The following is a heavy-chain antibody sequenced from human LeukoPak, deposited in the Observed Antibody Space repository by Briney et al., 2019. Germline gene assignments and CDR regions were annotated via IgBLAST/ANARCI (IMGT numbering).Heavy chain of an antibody. D-gene: IGHD4-17*01. V-gene: IGHV3-53*01. Sequence: GGSLRLSCAVSGFTVSNYYMSWVRQAPGKGLEWVSIIYSGGTKYYADSVKGRFTISRDNSKNTQYLQMNSLRVEDTAVYYCAKDYLPYGDYEALDYWGQGTLVTVSS. CDR2: IYSGGTK. CDR1: GFTVSNYY. CDR3: AKDYLPYGDYEALDY. J-gene: IGHJ4*02.